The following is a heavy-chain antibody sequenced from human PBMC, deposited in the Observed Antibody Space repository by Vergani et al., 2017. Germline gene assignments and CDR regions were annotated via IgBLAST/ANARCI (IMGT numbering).Heavy chain of an antibody. Sequence: EVQLVESGGDLAQPGGSLTLSCVAYGLVFSDYTMSWVRQAPGRGLEWVSHISPGASTVSYTDSVTGRFTVSRDNDNNSLTLDMTTLRVEDTVVYYCAKHPGIATTRHYYAMDVWGQGTTVTVSS. V-gene: IGHV3-48*01. D-gene: IGHD6-13*01. CDR3: AKHPGIATTRHYYAMDV. CDR2: ISPGASTV. CDR1: GLVFSDYT. J-gene: IGHJ6*02.